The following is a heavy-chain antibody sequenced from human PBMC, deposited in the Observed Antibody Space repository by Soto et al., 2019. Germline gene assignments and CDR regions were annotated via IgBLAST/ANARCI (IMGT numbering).Heavy chain of an antibody. CDR2: IYYGGST. V-gene: IGHV4-59*01. CDR1: GDSISSYY. J-gene: IGHJ5*02. CDR3: ARGVFNYYRFDP. Sequence: QVHLQESGPGLVKPSETLSLTCTVSGDSISSYYWTWIRQPPGKGLEWIGYIYYGGSTSYNPSLKSRVTILVDTSKNQFSLKLSSVTAADTAVYYCARGVFNYYRFDPWGQGTLVTVSS. D-gene: IGHD3-22*01.